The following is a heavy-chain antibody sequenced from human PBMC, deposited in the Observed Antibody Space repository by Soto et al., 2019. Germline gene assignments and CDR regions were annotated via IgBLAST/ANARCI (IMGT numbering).Heavy chain of an antibody. D-gene: IGHD5-12*01. Sequence: ASVKVSCKASGYTFTRSGISWVRQAPGQGLEWMGWISTYNGDTNYAQTFQGRVTMTTDTSTSTVHMEVRSLRSDDTAVYYCAREGVAPYYYYGMDVWGQGTPGTVS. J-gene: IGHJ6*02. V-gene: IGHV1-18*01. CDR1: GYTFTRSG. CDR2: ISTYNGDT. CDR3: AREGVAPYYYYGMDV.